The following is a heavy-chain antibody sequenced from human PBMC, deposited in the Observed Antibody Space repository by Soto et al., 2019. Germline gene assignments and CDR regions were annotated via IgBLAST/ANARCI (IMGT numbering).Heavy chain of an antibody. Sequence: ASVKVSCKASGYTFTSYDINRGRQATGQRFEWKGWMNPNSGNTGYAQKFQGRVTMTRNTSISTAYMELSSLRSEDTAVYYCARVSTDLYYYYYYYMDVWGKGTTVTVSS. CDR2: MNPNSGNT. CDR3: ARVSTDLYYYYYYYMDV. CDR1: GYTFTSYD. J-gene: IGHJ6*03. V-gene: IGHV1-8*01.